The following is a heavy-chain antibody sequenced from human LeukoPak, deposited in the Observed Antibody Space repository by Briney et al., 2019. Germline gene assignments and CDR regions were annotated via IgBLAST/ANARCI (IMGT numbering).Heavy chain of an antibody. Sequence: SDTLSLTCTVSGGSISGYYWSWIRQPPGKGLEWIGYIYYSGGTNYNPSLKSRVTILVDTSKNQISLKLSSVTAADTAVYHCARLRNKYDTSGYYPFDYWGQGTLVTVSS. CDR3: ARLRNKYDTSGYYPFDY. CDR1: GGSISGYY. V-gene: IGHV4-59*08. D-gene: IGHD3-22*01. J-gene: IGHJ4*02. CDR2: IYYSGGT.